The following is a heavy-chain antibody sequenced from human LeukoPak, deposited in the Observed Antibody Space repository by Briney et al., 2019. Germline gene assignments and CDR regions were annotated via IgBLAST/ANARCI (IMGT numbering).Heavy chain of an antibody. Sequence: PGGSLRLSCAASGFTFSSYGMHWVRQAPGKGLEWVAFTRYDGSNKYYADSVKGRFTISRDNSKNTLYLQMNSLRAEDTAVYYCAKALSLDWYFDLWGRGTLVTVSS. CDR1: GFTFSSYG. V-gene: IGHV3-30*02. CDR3: AKALSLDWYFDL. D-gene: IGHD4/OR15-4a*01. J-gene: IGHJ2*01. CDR2: TRYDGSNK.